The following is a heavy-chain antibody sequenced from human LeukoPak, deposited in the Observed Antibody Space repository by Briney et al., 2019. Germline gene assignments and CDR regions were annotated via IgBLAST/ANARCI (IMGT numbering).Heavy chain of an antibody. V-gene: IGHV3-23*01. CDR1: GFTFSTYA. Sequence: PGGSLRLSCAASGFTFSTYAMTWVRQAPGVGLEWVSAISGSGTTTYYADSVKGRFTISRDHSKNTLDLQMNSLRAEDTAVYYCARGPVVPVATYYFEYWGQGTLVSVSS. D-gene: IGHD2-2*01. CDR2: ISGSGTTT. CDR3: ARGPVVPVATYYFEY. J-gene: IGHJ4*02.